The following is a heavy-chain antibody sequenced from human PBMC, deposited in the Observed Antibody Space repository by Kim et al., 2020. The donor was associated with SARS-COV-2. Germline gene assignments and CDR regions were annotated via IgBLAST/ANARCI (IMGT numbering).Heavy chain of an antibody. J-gene: IGHJ5*02. CDR1: GFTFSNAW. V-gene: IGHV3-15*01. CDR3: TTVVDWAFGFDP. D-gene: IGHD3-9*01. Sequence: GGSLRLSCAASGFTFSNAWMSWVRQAPGKGLEWVGRIKSKTDGGTTDYAAPVKGRFIISRDDSKNTLYLQMNSLKTEDTAVYYCTTVVDWAFGFDPWGQGTLVTVSS. CDR2: IKSKTDGGTT.